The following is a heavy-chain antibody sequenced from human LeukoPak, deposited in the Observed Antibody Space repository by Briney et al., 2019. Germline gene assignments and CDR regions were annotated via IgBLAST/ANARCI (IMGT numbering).Heavy chain of an antibody. CDR1: EGTFSSYA. Sequence: SVTVSCKASEGTFSSYAISWVRQAPGQGLEWMGGIIPIFGTANYAQKFQGRVTITADESTSTAYMELSSLRSEDTAVYYCARGVEWELLHWGQGTLVTVSS. CDR3: ARGVEWELLH. D-gene: IGHD1-26*01. CDR2: IIPIFGTA. J-gene: IGHJ4*02. V-gene: IGHV1-69*13.